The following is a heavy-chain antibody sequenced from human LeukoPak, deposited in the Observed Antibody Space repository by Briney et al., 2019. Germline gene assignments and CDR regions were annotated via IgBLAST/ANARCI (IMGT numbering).Heavy chain of an antibody. CDR3: ARVLRYFDWLEGYYMDV. V-gene: IGHV3-48*01. Sequence: GGSLRLSCAASGFTFSSYSMNWVRQAPGKGLEWVPYISSISSTIYYADSVKGRFTISRDNAKNSLYLQMNSLRAEDTAMYYCARVLRYFDWLEGYYMDVWGKGTTVTVSS. CDR2: ISSISSTI. D-gene: IGHD3-9*01. CDR1: GFTFSSYS. J-gene: IGHJ6*03.